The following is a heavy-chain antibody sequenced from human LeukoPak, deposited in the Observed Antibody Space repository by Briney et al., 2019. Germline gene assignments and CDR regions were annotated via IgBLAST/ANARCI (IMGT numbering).Heavy chain of an antibody. CDR1: GFTYSSYA. CDR3: ARDVNGGY. D-gene: IGHD2-8*01. CDR2: LSGSGNSR. Sequence: GGSLRLSCAASGFTYSSYAMTWVRQSPGKGLEWVSTLSGSGNSRYYADSVQGRFTISRDNFKNTLYLQMNSLRVEDTAVYYCARDVNGGYWGRGNLVTVSS. V-gene: IGHV3-23*01. J-gene: IGHJ4*02.